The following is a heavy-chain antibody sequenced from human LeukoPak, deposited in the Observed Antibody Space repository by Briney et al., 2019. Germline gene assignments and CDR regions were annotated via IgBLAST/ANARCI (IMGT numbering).Heavy chain of an antibody. CDR1: GFTFSSYD. Sequence: GGSLRLSCAASGFTFSSYDMNWVRQAPGKGLEWVSYISSSGSTIYYADSVKGRFTISRDNAKNSLYLQMNSLRAEDTAVYYCARDCSGGSCYPRTPFDYWGQGTLVTVSS. CDR2: ISSSGSTI. D-gene: IGHD2-15*01. J-gene: IGHJ4*02. CDR3: ARDCSGGSCYPRTPFDY. V-gene: IGHV3-48*03.